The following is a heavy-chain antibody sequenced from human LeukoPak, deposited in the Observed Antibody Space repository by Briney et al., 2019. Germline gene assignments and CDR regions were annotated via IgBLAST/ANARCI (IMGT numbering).Heavy chain of an antibody. CDR3: AKGSHSSSSGISIFDY. CDR2: ISRDSVTS. Sequence: GGPLRLSCAASGLTFDSYAMGWVRKAPGKGLEWVSAISRDSVTSYHADSVKGRFTISRDNSKSTLYLQMNSLRVEDTAVYYCAKGSHSSSSGISIFDYWGQGTLVTVSS. D-gene: IGHD6-6*01. J-gene: IGHJ4*02. CDR1: GLTFDSYA. V-gene: IGHV3-23*01.